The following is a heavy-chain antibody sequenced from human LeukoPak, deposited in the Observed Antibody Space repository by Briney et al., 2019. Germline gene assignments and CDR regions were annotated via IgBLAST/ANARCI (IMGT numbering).Heavy chain of an antibody. D-gene: IGHD1-1*01. Sequence: TGGSLRLSCAASGFSFSFYWMHWVRQAPGKGPVWVSRIKTDGSIADYADSVNGRFTISRDNSKNTLYLQMNTLRAEDTAVYYCAKRAPTGLYYFDYWGQGTLVTVSS. CDR1: GFSFSFYW. V-gene: IGHV3-74*01. CDR3: AKRAPTGLYYFDY. CDR2: IKTDGSIA. J-gene: IGHJ4*02.